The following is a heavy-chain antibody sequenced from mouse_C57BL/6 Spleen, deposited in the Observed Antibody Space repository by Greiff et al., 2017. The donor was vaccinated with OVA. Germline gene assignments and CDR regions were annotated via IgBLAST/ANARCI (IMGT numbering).Heavy chain of an antibody. Sequence: EVKLVESGAELVRPGASVKLSCTASGFNIKDDYMHWVKQRPEQGLEWIGWIDPENGDTEYASKFQGKATITADTSSNTAYLQLSSLTSEDTAVYYCTTYGSGGSYWGQGTLVTVSA. V-gene: IGHV14-4*01. CDR1: GFNIKDDY. CDR2: IDPENGDT. CDR3: TTYGSGGSY. J-gene: IGHJ3*01. D-gene: IGHD1-1*01.